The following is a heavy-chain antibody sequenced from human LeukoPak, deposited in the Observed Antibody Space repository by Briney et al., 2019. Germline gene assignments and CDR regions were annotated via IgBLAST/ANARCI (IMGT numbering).Heavy chain of an antibody. Sequence: PGGSLRLSCAASGFTFSSYSMNWVRQAPGKGLEWVSYISSSSSTIYYADSVKGRFTISRDNAKNSLYLQTNSLRAEDTAVYYCARTMYISGWYDYYYMDVWGKGTTVTVSS. D-gene: IGHD6-19*01. CDR1: GFTFSSYS. CDR2: ISSSSSTI. J-gene: IGHJ6*03. CDR3: ARTMYISGWYDYYYMDV. V-gene: IGHV3-48*01.